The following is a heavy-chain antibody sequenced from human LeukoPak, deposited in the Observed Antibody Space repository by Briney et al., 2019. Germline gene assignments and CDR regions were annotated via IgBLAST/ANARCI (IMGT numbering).Heavy chain of an antibody. D-gene: IGHD3-3*01. CDR1: GGTSSSYT. CDR2: IIPVLRRT. CDR3: GRSESDFFVDY. J-gene: IGHJ4*02. V-gene: IGHV1-69*02. Sequence: SGKCSCKASGGTSSSYTIDWVLQAPGQGLELMGRIIPVLRRTHYVQKFQDRVNLTADRISATAYMELRSLRSEDTAMYYCGRSESDFFVDYWGQGTLVTVSS.